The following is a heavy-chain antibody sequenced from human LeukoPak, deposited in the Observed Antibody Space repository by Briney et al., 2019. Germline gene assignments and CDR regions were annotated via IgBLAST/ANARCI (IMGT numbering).Heavy chain of an antibody. CDR2: INHSGST. Sequence: PSETLSLTCAVYGGSFSGYYWSWIRQPPGKGLEWIGEINHSGSTNYNPSLKSRVTISVDTSKSQFSLKLSSVTAADTAVYYCARVDLATVLFDYWGQGTLVTVSS. CDR1: GGSFSGYY. V-gene: IGHV4-34*01. J-gene: IGHJ4*02. CDR3: ARVDLATVLFDY. D-gene: IGHD4/OR15-4a*01.